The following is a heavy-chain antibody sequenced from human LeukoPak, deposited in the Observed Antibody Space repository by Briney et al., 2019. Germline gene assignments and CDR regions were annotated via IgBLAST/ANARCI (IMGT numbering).Heavy chain of an antibody. Sequence: SETLSLTCTVSGGSISSYYWSWIRQPPGKGLEWIGYIYYSGSTNYNPSLKSRVTISVDTSKNQFSLKLSSVTAADTAVYYCAREAVAGNFDYWGQGTLVTVSS. D-gene: IGHD6-13*01. V-gene: IGHV4-59*01. CDR2: IYYSGST. J-gene: IGHJ4*02. CDR3: AREAVAGNFDY. CDR1: GGSISSYY.